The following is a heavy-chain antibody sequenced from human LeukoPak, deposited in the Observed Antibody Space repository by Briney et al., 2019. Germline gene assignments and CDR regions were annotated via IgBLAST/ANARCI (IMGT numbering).Heavy chain of an antibody. CDR1: DGSFSSYY. CDR2: IYPGETA. CDR3: AGYHQWFLNDR. J-gene: IGHJ5*02. V-gene: IGHV4-34*01. D-gene: IGHD2-8*01. Sequence: PCETLSLTCAASDGSFSSYYWSWFRQSPGEGLEWIAEIYPGETAKYNPSLRSRVTISADTSKSQFSLRLSSVTAADTAVYYCAGYHQWFLNDRWGQGTLVTVSS.